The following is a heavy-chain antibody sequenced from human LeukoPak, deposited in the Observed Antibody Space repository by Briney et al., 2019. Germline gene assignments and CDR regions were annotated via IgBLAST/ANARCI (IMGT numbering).Heavy chain of an antibody. D-gene: IGHD3-22*01. CDR3: ARLLYDSSGYGFDY. Sequence: ASVKVSCKAPGYTFTGYYMHWVRQAPGQGLEWMGWINPNSGGTNYAQKFQGRVTMTRDTSISTAYMELSRLRSDDTAVYYCARLLYDSSGYGFDYWGQGTLVTVSS. CDR2: INPNSGGT. V-gene: IGHV1-2*02. J-gene: IGHJ4*02. CDR1: GYTFTGYY.